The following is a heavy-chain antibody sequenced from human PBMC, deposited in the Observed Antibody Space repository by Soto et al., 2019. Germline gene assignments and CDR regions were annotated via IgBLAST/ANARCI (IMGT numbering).Heavy chain of an antibody. J-gene: IGHJ4*02. D-gene: IGHD3-3*01. V-gene: IGHV1-18*01. Sequence: ALVKVSCKASGYTFTSYGISWVRQAPGQGLEWMGWISAYNGNTNYAQKLQGRVTMTTDTSTSTAYMELRSLRSDDTAVYYCARDFDFWSGYYTNPPPDRASDYWGQGTLVTVSS. CDR1: GYTFTSYG. CDR3: ARDFDFWSGYYTNPPPDRASDY. CDR2: ISAYNGNT.